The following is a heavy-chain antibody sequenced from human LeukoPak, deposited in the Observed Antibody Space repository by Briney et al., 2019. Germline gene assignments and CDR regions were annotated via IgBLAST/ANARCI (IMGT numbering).Heavy chain of an antibody. Sequence: SVKVSCKASGGTFSRFTISWVRQAPGQGFEWMGGIIPIFGTANYAQKFQGRVTITADESTSTAYMELSSLRSEDTAVYYCARVSDYDFWSGYHDYWGQGTLVTVSS. J-gene: IGHJ4*02. CDR3: ARVSDYDFWSGYHDY. D-gene: IGHD3-3*01. V-gene: IGHV1-69*13. CDR1: GGTFSRFT. CDR2: IIPIFGTA.